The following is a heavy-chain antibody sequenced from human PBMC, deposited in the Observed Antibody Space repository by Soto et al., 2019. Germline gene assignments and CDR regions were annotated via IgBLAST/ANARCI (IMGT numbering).Heavy chain of an antibody. CDR2: IYNTGTA. CDR3: AREVLVDRYYFYMDV. J-gene: IGHJ6*03. V-gene: IGHV4-59*01. D-gene: IGHD2-21*01. Sequence: SETLSLICTVSGGSMRNYYWTWIRQPPGKGLEWIGFIYNTGTADYNPSLKSRVTISADTSKSQFSLTLYSATAADTAVYFCAREVLVDRYYFYMDVWGKGTTVTVSS. CDR1: GGSMRNYY.